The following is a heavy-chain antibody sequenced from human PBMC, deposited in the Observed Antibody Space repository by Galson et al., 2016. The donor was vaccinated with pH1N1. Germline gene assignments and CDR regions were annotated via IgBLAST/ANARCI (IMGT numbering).Heavy chain of an antibody. J-gene: IGHJ4*02. CDR1: GYTFSDFG. CDR3: ARDRKKDESSGNFDY. CDR2: ISGYNGNT. V-gene: IGHV1-18*01. D-gene: IGHD3-22*01. Sequence: SVKVSCKASGYTFSDFGFSWLRQAPGQGLEWVGWISGYNGNTNYAQNLQGRVTMTTDTSTSTAYMELKSLRSEDTALYYCARDRKKDESSGNFDYWGQGSLVTVAS.